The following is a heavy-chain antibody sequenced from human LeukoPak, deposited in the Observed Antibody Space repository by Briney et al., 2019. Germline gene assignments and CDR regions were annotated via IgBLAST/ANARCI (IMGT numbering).Heavy chain of an antibody. Sequence: GGSLRLSCAASGFTFSTYGMHRVRQVPGKGLEWVATISYDGSNKYHSDSVKGRFTISRDNSKNTLYLQMNSLRAEDTAVYYCAKDGSSGFDYYFHYWGQGTLVTVSS. J-gene: IGHJ4*02. D-gene: IGHD5-12*01. CDR3: AKDGSSGFDYYFHY. CDR1: GFTFSTYG. V-gene: IGHV3-30*18. CDR2: ISYDGSNK.